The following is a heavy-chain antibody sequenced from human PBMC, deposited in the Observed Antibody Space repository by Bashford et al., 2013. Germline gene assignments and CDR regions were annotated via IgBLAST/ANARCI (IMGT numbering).Heavy chain of an antibody. J-gene: IGHJ3*02. V-gene: IGHV1-8*02. CDR2: SYSGNGNT. Sequence: ASVKVSCKALDTPSPATTFTVCDRPLDKGLNGMVGSYSGNGNTGYAQKFQGRVTMTRDTSTSTAYMELSSLRSEDTAVYYCARGTPRGWRYDAFDIWGQGTMVTVSS. D-gene: IGHD6-19*01. CDR1: DTPSPATT. CDR3: ARGTPRGWRYDAFDI.